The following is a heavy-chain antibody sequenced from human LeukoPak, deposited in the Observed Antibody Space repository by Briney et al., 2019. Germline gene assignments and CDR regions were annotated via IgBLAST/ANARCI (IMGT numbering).Heavy chain of an antibody. CDR1: GDSINSLDL. CDR3: AGLVGRYSSGLYYYYFDY. D-gene: IGHD3-22*01. V-gene: IGHV4-4*02. J-gene: IGHJ4*02. CDR2: MYLSGTT. Sequence: SGTLSLTCTVSGDSINSLDLWSWVRQPPGKGLEWIGEMYLSGTTYSNPSVKSRVTISIDKSKNQFFLNLSSVTAADTAVYYCAGLVGRYSSGLYYYYFDYWGQGTLVTVSS.